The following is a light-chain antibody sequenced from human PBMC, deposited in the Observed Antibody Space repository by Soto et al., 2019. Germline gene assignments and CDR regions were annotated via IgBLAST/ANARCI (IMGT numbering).Light chain of an antibody. CDR2: GAS. CDR1: QSVSSN. CDR3: QQYNNWPPMYT. V-gene: IGKV3-15*01. Sequence: EIVKTQSPATLSVSPAERATLSCRASQSVSSNLAWYQQKPGQAPRLLIYGASTRATGIPARFSGSGSGTEFTLTISSLQSEDFAVYYCQQYNNWPPMYTFGQGTKLEIK. J-gene: IGKJ2*01.